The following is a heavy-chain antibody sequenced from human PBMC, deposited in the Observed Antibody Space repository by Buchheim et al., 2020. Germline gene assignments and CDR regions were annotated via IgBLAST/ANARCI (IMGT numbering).Heavy chain of an antibody. Sequence: QVQLQESGPGLVKPSETLSLTCTVSGGSISSYYWSWIRQPPGKGLEWIGYIYYSGSTNYNPSLKSRGIISVDTSKNQFSLKLSSVTAADTAVYYCARENYYDSSGYYIDYWGQGTL. J-gene: IGHJ4*02. V-gene: IGHV4-59*01. D-gene: IGHD3-22*01. CDR3: ARENYYDSSGYYIDY. CDR1: GGSISSYY. CDR2: IYYSGST.